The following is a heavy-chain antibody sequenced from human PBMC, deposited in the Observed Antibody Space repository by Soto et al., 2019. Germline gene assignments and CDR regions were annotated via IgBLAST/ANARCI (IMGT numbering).Heavy chain of an antibody. D-gene: IGHD2-8*01. Sequence: QVQLVQSGAEVKKPGASVKVSCKASGYTFTGYYMHWVRQAPGQGLEWMGWINPNSGGTNYAQKFQDRVTMTRDTSISTAYMELSRLRSDDTAVYYCARGPYCTNGVCHKRSFDYWGQGTLVTVSS. J-gene: IGHJ4*02. V-gene: IGHV1-2*02. CDR1: GYTFTGYY. CDR3: ARGPYCTNGVCHKRSFDY. CDR2: INPNSGGT.